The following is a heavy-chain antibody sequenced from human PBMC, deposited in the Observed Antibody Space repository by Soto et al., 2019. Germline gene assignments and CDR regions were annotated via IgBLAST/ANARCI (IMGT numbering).Heavy chain of an antibody. CDR1: GYTFTSYY. CDR3: ARGGCDSSGYYRGLDAFDI. Sequence: QVQLVQSGAEVKKPGASVKVSCKASGYTFTSYYMHWVRQAPGQGLEWMGIINPSGGSTSYAQKFQGRVTMTRDTSTSTVYMELSSLRSEDTAVYYCARGGCDSSGYYRGLDAFDIWGQGTMVTVSS. D-gene: IGHD3-22*01. J-gene: IGHJ3*02. V-gene: IGHV1-46*01. CDR2: INPSGGST.